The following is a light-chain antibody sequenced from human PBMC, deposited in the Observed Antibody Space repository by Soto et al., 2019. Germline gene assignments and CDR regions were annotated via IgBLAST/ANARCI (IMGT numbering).Light chain of an antibody. CDR2: EVS. Sequence: QSALTQPDSVSGSPGQSITISCTGTSSDVGGYNYVSWYQQHPGKAPKLMIYEVSNRPSGVSNRFSGSKSGNTASLTISGLQAEDEADYYCSSYTSSSTLYVFGTGTKLTV. V-gene: IGLV2-14*01. CDR3: SSYTSSSTLYV. CDR1: SSDVGGYNY. J-gene: IGLJ1*01.